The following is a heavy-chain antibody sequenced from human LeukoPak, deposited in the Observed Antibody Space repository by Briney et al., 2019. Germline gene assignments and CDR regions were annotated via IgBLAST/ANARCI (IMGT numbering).Heavy chain of an antibody. J-gene: IGHJ4*02. V-gene: IGHV1-2*02. CDR1: GYTFTGYY. Sequence: GASVKVSCTASGYTFTGYYMHWVRQAPGQGLEWMGWIIPNSGATNYAQNFQGRVTMTRDTSISTAYMELNRLTSDDTAVYYCARQLGATSRDYWGQGTLVTVSS. D-gene: IGHD1-26*01. CDR3: ARQLGATSRDY. CDR2: IIPNSGAT.